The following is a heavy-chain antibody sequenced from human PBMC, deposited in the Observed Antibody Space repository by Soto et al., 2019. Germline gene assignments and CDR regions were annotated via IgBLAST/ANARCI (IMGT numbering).Heavy chain of an antibody. CDR2: ISYDGSSE. CDR3: AKEIEEAAIRLDYYYYGLDV. CDR1: GFTFSYYG. Sequence: GGSLRLSCTGSGFTFSYYGMHWVRQAPGQGLEWVALISYDGSSEYYADSVKDRFTISRDNSKNTLYLEMNRVKPEETAVYYCAKEIEEAAIRLDYYYYGLDVWGQGTTVTVSS. J-gene: IGHJ6*02. D-gene: IGHD2-2*02. V-gene: IGHV3-30*18.